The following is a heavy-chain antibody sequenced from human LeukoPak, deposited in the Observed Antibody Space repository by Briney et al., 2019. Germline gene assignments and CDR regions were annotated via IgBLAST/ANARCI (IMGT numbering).Heavy chain of an antibody. Sequence: SETLSLTCTVSDGSISSHYWSWIRQPPGKGLEWIGYIYYSGSTNYNPSLKSRVTISVDTSKNQFSLKLSSVTAADTAVYYCARSTPGLSIVVVPAAGFDIWGQGTMVTVSS. CDR1: DGSISSHY. CDR3: ARSTPGLSIVVVPAAGFDI. J-gene: IGHJ3*02. D-gene: IGHD2-2*01. CDR2: IYYSGST. V-gene: IGHV4-59*08.